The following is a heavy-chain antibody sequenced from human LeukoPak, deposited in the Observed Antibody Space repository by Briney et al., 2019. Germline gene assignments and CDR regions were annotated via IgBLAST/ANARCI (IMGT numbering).Heavy chain of an antibody. D-gene: IGHD3-9*01. J-gene: IGHJ4*02. CDR2: INPNSGGT. Sequence: GASVKVSCKASGYTFTGYYMHWVRQAPAQGLEWMGWINPNSGGTNYAQKFQGWVTMTRDTSISTAYMELRRLRSDDTAVYYCARGSDRLRYFDWLLGDYWGQGTLVTVSS. V-gene: IGHV1-2*04. CDR3: ARGSDRLRYFDWLLGDY. CDR1: GYTFTGYY.